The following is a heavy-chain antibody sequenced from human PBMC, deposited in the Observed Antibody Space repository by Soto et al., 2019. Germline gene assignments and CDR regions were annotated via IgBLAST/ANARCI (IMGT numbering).Heavy chain of an antibody. CDR3: ARDSGDYEDY. CDR1: GFTFSDHY. V-gene: IGHV3-53*01. J-gene: IGHJ4*02. D-gene: IGHD4-17*01. Sequence: PGGSLRLSCVASGFTFSDHYIDWVRQAPGKGLEWVSVIYSGGSTYYADSVKGRFTISRDNSKNTLYLQMNSLRAEDTAVYYCARDSGDYEDYWGQGTLVTVSS. CDR2: IYSGGST.